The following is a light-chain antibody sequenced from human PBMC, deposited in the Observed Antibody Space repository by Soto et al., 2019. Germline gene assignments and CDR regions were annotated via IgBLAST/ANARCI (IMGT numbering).Light chain of an antibody. CDR3: GSYTPSSTPYV. Sequence: QSVLTQPASVSGSPGQSINISGTGASSDIGDYNSVSWYQQHPGKAPKLMIYDVTYRPSGVSNRFSGSKSGNTASLTISGLQAEDEADYYCGSYTPSSTPYVFGTGTKVTVL. J-gene: IGLJ1*01. CDR1: SSDIGDYNS. V-gene: IGLV2-14*01. CDR2: DVT.